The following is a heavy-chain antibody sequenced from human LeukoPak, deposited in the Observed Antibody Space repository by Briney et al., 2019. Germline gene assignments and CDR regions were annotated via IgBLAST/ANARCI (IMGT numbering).Heavy chain of an antibody. J-gene: IGHJ6*03. V-gene: IGHV3-33*01. D-gene: IGHD5-24*01. CDR2: IWYDGSNK. CDR1: GFTFSSYG. CDR3: ARVRGDGYNLQGYYYYYMDV. Sequence: PGRSLRLSCAASGFTFSSYGMHWVRQAPGKGLEWVAVIWYDGSNKYYADSVKGRFTISRDNSKNTLYLQMNSLRAEDTAVYYCARVRGDGYNLQGYYYYYMDVWGKGTTVTVSS.